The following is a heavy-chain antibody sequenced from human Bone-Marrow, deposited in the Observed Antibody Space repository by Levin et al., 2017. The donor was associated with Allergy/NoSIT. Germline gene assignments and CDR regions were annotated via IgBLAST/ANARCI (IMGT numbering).Heavy chain of an antibody. D-gene: IGHD3-22*01. J-gene: IGHJ4*02. V-gene: IGHV3-15*01. CDR1: GFTFRNAW. CDR3: TTRGYYDSSDYYFGDY. Sequence: SCAASGFTFRNAWMTWVRQAPGKGLEWVGRIKRKTDGGTTDYAAPVKGRFTISRDDSKNTVYLQMNSLKTEDTAVYYCTTRGYYDSSDYYFGDYWGQGTLVTVSS. CDR2: IKRKTDGGTT.